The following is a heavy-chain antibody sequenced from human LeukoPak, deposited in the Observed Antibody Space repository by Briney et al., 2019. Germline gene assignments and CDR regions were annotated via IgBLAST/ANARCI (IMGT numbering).Heavy chain of an antibody. CDR1: GYTFTTYD. D-gene: IGHD3-16*02. V-gene: IGHV1-8*01. J-gene: IGHJ5*02. CDR3: ARIHYDYVWGTYRYTRFDP. Sequence: ASVKVSCKASGYTFTTYDINWVRQAPGQGLEWMGWMNPNSGQTGSAQNFQGRLTLTRGTSISTVYMELSSLRSDDTAVYYCARIHYDYVWGTYRYTRFDPWGQGTLVIVSS. CDR2: MNPNSGQT.